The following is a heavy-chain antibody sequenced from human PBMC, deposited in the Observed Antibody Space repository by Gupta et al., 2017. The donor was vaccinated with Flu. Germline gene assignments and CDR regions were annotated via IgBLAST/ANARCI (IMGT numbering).Heavy chain of an antibody. V-gene: IGHV3-9*01. J-gene: IGHJ4*02. Sequence: EVQLVESGGGLVQPGRSLRLSCATSGFTFDEYAMHWVRQAPGKGLEGVSGISWNSDNIGYADSVKGRFTISRDNAKNSLYLQMNSLRAEDTALYYCTKDRYCSGGRCPLDYWGQGTLVTVSS. CDR2: ISWNSDNI. CDR1: GFTFDEYA. D-gene: IGHD2-15*01. CDR3: TKDRYCSGGRCPLDY.